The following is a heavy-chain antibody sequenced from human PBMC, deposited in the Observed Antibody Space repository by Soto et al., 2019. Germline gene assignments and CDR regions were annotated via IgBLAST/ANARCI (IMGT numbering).Heavy chain of an antibody. CDR2: VYYSGST. D-gene: IGHD3-9*01. J-gene: IGHJ4*02. V-gene: IGHV4-39*01. CDR1: GGFLSSSSYY. Sequence: SETLSLTCTVSGGFLSSSSYYWGLVRQPPGKGLEWIGSVYYSGSTYYNPSLESRVTISVDKSKNQFSLKRMSLSAADTAVYYCGRLEGLATIPYYFDYWGQGALVTVSS. CDR3: GRLEGLATIPYYFDY.